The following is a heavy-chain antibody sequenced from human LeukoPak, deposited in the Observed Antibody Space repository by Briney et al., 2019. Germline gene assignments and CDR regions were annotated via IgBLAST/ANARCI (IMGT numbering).Heavy chain of an antibody. V-gene: IGHV4-4*02. CDR2: IYHSGST. D-gene: IGHD1-26*01. Sequence: KSSGTLSLTCAVSGGSISSSNWWSWVRQPPGRGLEWIGEIYHSGSTYYNPSLKSRVTISVDTSKNQFSLKLSSVTAADTAVYYCATLIVGATRSDYWGQGTLVTVSS. J-gene: IGHJ4*02. CDR1: GGSISSSNW. CDR3: ATLIVGATRSDY.